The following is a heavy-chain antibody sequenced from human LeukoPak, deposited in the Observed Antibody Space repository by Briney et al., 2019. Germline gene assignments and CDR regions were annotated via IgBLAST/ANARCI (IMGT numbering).Heavy chain of an antibody. D-gene: IGHD6-19*01. CDR1: GYTFSSYE. CDR2: ISSGGSTI. J-gene: IGHJ2*01. V-gene: IGHV3-48*03. Sequence: GGSLRLSCAASGYTFSSYEMNWVRHAPGKGLERVSYISSGGSTIYYADSVKGRFTISRDNAKNSLYLQMSSLRAEDTAVYYCARRLLAGNWYFDLWGRGTLVTVSS. CDR3: ARRLLAGNWYFDL.